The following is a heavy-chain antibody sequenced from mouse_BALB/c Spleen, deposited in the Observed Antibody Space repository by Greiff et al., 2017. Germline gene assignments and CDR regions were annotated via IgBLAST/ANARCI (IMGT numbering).Heavy chain of an antibody. Sequence: EVQLVESGGGLVQPGGSRKLSCAASGFTFSSFGMHWVRQAPEKGLEWVAYISSGSSTIYYADTVKGRFTISRDNPKNTLFLQMTSLRSEDTAMYYCARGGGYWFAYWGQGTLVTVSA. CDR3: ARGGGYWFAY. J-gene: IGHJ3*01. D-gene: IGHD3-1*01. CDR2: ISSGSSTI. CDR1: GFTFSSFG. V-gene: IGHV5-17*02.